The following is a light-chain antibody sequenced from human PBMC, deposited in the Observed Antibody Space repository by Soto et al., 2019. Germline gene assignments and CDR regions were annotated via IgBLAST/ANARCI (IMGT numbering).Light chain of an antibody. J-gene: IGKJ1*01. CDR3: QQYGSSPPWT. CDR2: LAS. CDR1: QSVSSSY. V-gene: IGKV3-20*01. Sequence: ETVMTQSPATLSVSPGERATLSCRASQSVSSSYLAWYQQKPGQAPRLLIYLASSRATGIPDRFSGSGSGTDFTLTISSLEPEDFAVYYCQQYGSSPPWTFGQGTKVDIK.